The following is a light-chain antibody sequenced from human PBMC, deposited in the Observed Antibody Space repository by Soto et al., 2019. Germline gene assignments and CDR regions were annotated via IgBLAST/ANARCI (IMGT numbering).Light chain of an antibody. CDR3: QQYNSDSRT. CDR2: DAS. J-gene: IGKJ1*01. V-gene: IGKV1-5*01. Sequence: DIQMTQSPSTLSASVGDRVTITCRASQSISSWLAWYQQKPGKAPKLLIYDASSLESGVPSRFSGSGSGTEFTLTISRLQPDDFATYYCQQYNSDSRTFGQGTKVEIK. CDR1: QSISSW.